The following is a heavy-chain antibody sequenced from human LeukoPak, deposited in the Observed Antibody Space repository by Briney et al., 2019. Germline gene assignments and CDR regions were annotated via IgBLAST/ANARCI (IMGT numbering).Heavy chain of an antibody. J-gene: IGHJ4*02. CDR1: GFSFSIYR. V-gene: IGHV3-21*01. CDR3: VRDGSFGLDF. Sequence: GGSLRLSCAASGFSFSIYRMHWVRQAPGEGLEWVSSISTGSTYVYYADSVKGRFTISRDKTKNSLYLQMNTLRAEDTAVYYCVRDGSFGLDFWGQGTLVTVSS. D-gene: IGHD1-26*01. CDR2: ISTGSTYV.